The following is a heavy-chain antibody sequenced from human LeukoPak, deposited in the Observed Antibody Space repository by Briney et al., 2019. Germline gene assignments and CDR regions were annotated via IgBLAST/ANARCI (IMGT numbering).Heavy chain of an antibody. V-gene: IGHV4-34*01. D-gene: IGHD2-2*01. CDR3: ARESSCSSTSCYVDAFDI. Sequence: SETLSLTCAVYGGSFSGYYWSWIRQPPGKGLEWIGEINHSGSTNYNPSLKSRVTISVDTSKNQFSLKLSSVTAADTAVYYCARESSCSSTSCYVDAFDIWGQGTMVTVSS. J-gene: IGHJ3*02. CDR1: GGSFSGYY. CDR2: INHSGST.